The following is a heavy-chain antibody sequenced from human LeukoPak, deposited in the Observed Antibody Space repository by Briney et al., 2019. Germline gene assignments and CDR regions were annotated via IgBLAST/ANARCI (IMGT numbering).Heavy chain of an antibody. CDR3: AREVYYYGSGSYSYYYGMDV. CDR1: GFTFSSYE. V-gene: IGHV3-48*03. J-gene: IGHJ6*04. CDR2: ISSSGSTI. Sequence: QPGGSLRLSCAASGFTFSSYEMNWVRQAPGKGLEWVSYISSSGSTIYYADSVKGRFTISRDNAKNSLYLQMNSLRAEDTAVHYCAREVYYYGSGSYSYYYGMDVWGKGTTVTVSS. D-gene: IGHD3-10*01.